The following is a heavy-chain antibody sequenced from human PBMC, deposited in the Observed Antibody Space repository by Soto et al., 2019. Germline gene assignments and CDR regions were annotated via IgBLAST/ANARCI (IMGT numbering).Heavy chain of an antibody. Sequence: LRLSCAASGFTFSNYWMTWVRQAPGKGLEWVANIKEDGSEKHYVDSVKGRFTISRDNAKNSLYLQMNSLRVEGTAVYFCSRDVVVGAKALNYWGQGALVTVSS. D-gene: IGHD2-15*01. V-gene: IGHV3-7*01. CDR3: SRDVVVGAKALNY. J-gene: IGHJ4*02. CDR2: IKEDGSEK. CDR1: GFTFSNYW.